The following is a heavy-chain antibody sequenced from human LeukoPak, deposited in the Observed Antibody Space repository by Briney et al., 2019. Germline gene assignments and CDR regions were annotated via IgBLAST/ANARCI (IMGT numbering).Heavy chain of an antibody. Sequence: GGFLRLSCAASGFSFSSYAMNWVRQAPGKGLEWVSTVTAGGDGTYYTDSVKGRFTISRDNSKSTLYLQMNSLRAEDTAVYYCAKDRWSGFSAFEYWGRGTLVTASS. CDR3: AKDRWSGFSAFEY. D-gene: IGHD3-3*01. CDR1: GFSFSSYA. CDR2: VTAGGDGT. V-gene: IGHV3-23*01. J-gene: IGHJ4*02.